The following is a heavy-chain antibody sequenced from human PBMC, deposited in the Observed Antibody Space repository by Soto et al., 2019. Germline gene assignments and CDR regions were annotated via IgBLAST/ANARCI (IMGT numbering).Heavy chain of an antibody. Sequence: EVQLLESGGGLVQPGGSLRLSCAASGFTLSNYGMNWVRQAPGKGLEWVSGISGSDGSTYYADSVKGRFTISRDNSKNSLAMQMTTLRAEETGVDYCATENYTDGGQGTLVTVSS. CDR2: ISGSDGST. CDR3: ATENYTD. D-gene: IGHD3-10*01. V-gene: IGHV3-23*01. J-gene: IGHJ4*02. CDR1: GFTLSNYG.